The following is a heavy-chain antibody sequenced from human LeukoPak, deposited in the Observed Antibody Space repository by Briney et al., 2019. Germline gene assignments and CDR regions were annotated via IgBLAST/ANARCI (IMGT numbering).Heavy chain of an antibody. CDR2: INPSGGST. CDR1: GYTFTSYY. CDR3: ARAYIVVVPAARRNWFDP. D-gene: IGHD2-2*01. J-gene: IGHJ5*02. Sequence: GASVKVSCKASGYTFTSYYMHWVRQAPGQGLEGMGIINPSGGSTIYAQKFQGRVTMTRDTSTSTVYMELSSLRSEDPAVYYCARAYIVVVPAARRNWFDPWSQGTLVTVSS. V-gene: IGHV1-46*03.